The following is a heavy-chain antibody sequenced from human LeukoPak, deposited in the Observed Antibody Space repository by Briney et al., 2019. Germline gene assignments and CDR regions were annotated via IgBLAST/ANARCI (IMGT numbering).Heavy chain of an antibody. CDR3: ARGDNRGDYYYYMDV. CDR2: IYYSGST. D-gene: IGHD1-14*01. J-gene: IGHJ6*03. CDR1: GGSISSYY. V-gene: IGHV4-59*01. Sequence: SETLSLTCTVSGGSISSYYWSWIRQPPGKGLEWIGYIYYSGSTNYNPSLKSRVTISVDTSKNQFSLELSSVTAADTAVYYCARGDNRGDYYYYMDVWGKGTTVTVSS.